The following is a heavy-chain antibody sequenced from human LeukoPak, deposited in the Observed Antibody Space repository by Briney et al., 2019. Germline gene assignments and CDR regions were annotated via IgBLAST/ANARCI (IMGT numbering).Heavy chain of an antibody. CDR2: IYYSGST. Sequence: SETLSLTCIVSGGSISSYYWSRIRQPPGKGLEWIGYIYYSGSTNYNPSLKSRVTISVDTSKNQFSLKLSSVTAADTAVYYCARGRDGYNPNFDYWGQGTLVTVSS. D-gene: IGHD5-24*01. V-gene: IGHV4-59*01. CDR3: ARGRDGYNPNFDY. J-gene: IGHJ4*02. CDR1: GGSISSYY.